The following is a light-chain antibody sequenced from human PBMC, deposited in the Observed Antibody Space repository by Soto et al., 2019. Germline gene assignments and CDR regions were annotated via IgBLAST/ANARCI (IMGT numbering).Light chain of an antibody. V-gene: IGKV3-20*01. Sequence: DIVLTQSPGTLSLSPGERATLSCRANQTVSRNYLAWYQQKPGQTPRLLIYSASNKATVIPDRFRGSGSGTDFTLTITRLELEDFVVYYCLQYATSRRTFGQGTRVDIK. CDR3: LQYATSRRT. CDR1: QTVSRNY. J-gene: IGKJ1*01. CDR2: SAS.